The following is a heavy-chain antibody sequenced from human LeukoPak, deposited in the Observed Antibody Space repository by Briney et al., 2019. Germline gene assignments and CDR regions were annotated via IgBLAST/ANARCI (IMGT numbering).Heavy chain of an antibody. Sequence: ASVKVSCKASGYTFTSYDINWVRQATGQGLEWMGWMNPNSGNTGYAQKFQGRVTMTRNTSISTAYMELSSLRSEDTAVYYCARGRTVRNWFDPWGQGTLVTVSS. D-gene: IGHD4-11*01. CDR3: ARGRTVRNWFDP. V-gene: IGHV1-8*01. CDR2: MNPNSGNT. CDR1: GYTFTSYD. J-gene: IGHJ5*02.